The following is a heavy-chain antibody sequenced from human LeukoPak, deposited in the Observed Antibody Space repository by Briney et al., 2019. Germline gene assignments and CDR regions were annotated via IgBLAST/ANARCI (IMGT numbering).Heavy chain of an antibody. J-gene: IGHJ4*02. CDR2: IYPGDSDT. D-gene: IGHD1-1*01. CDR1: GYTFTYYW. CDR3: ARQQIQQLGPHFDS. V-gene: IGHV5-51*01. Sequence: GESLKISCKASGYTFTYYWIAWVRQMPGKGLEWMGVIYPGDSDTRYNLSFQGQVTISADKSISTTYLQWNSLRASDTAMYYCARQQIQQLGPHFDSWGQGTLVTVSS.